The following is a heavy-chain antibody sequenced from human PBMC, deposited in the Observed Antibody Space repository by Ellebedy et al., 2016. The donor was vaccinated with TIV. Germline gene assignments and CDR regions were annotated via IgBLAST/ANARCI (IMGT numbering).Heavy chain of an antibody. D-gene: IGHD3-9*01. J-gene: IGHJ6*02. CDR2: ISSSSSYI. Sequence: PGGSLRLSCAVSGFTVSGNYMSWVRQAPGKGLEWVSSISSSSSYIYYADSVKGRFTISRDNAKNSLYLQMNSLRAEDTAVYYCARVTGFDWPIDYYGMDVWGQGTTVTVSS. CDR1: GFTVSGNY. CDR3: ARVTGFDWPIDYYGMDV. V-gene: IGHV3-21*01.